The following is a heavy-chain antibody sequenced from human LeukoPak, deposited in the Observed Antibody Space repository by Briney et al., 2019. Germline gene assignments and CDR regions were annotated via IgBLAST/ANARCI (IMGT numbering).Heavy chain of an antibody. CDR2: INHSGST. Sequence: SETLSLTCAVYGGSFSSYYWSWIRQPPGKGLEWIGEINHSGSTNYNPSLKSRVTISVDTSKNQFSLKLSSVTAADTAVYYCARGITASRPTPSNRYYYYYYMDVWGKGTTVTVSS. D-gene: IGHD5-24*01. J-gene: IGHJ6*03. CDR1: GGSFSSYY. CDR3: ARGITASRPTPSNRYYYYYYMDV. V-gene: IGHV4-34*01.